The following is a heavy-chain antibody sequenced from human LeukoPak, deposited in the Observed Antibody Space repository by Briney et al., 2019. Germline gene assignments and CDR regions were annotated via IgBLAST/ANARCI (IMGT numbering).Heavy chain of an antibody. Sequence: GGSLRLSXAXXGXXVXTNQMSWVRQAPGKGLEWVSLIYSNGGTHYVDSVKGRFTISRDNSKNTLYLQMDSLRAEDTAVYYCARGYGSNSHPGYWGQGTLVTVSS. D-gene: IGHD4-23*01. V-gene: IGHV3-53*01. CDR2: IYSNGGT. CDR1: GXXVXTNQ. J-gene: IGHJ4*02. CDR3: ARGYGSNSHPGY.